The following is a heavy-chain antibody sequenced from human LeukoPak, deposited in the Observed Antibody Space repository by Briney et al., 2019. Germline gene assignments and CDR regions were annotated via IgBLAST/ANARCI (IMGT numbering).Heavy chain of an antibody. Sequence: ASVKVSCKASGYTFTSYGISWVRQAPGQGLEWMGWISAYNGNTNYAQKLQGRVTMTTDTSTSTAYMELRSLRSDDTAVYYCARDPLDGDYGPSFDYWGQGTQVTVSS. CDR2: ISAYNGNT. V-gene: IGHV1-18*01. D-gene: IGHD4-17*01. CDR3: ARDPLDGDYGPSFDY. J-gene: IGHJ4*02. CDR1: GYTFTSYG.